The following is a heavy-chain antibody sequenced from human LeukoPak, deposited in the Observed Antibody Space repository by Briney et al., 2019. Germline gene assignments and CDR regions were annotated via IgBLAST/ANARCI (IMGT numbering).Heavy chain of an antibody. J-gene: IGHJ6*04. D-gene: IGHD3-10*02. CDR2: IRSDGSNK. CDR1: GFSFSSYG. V-gene: IGHV3-30*02. CDR3: AELGITMIGGV. Sequence: GGSLRLSCAGSGFSFSSYGMHWVRQAPGKGLEWMAFIRSDGSNKYYADSVRGRFTISRDNSKSTLSLQMNSLRAEDTAVYYCAELGITMIGGVWGKGTTVTISS.